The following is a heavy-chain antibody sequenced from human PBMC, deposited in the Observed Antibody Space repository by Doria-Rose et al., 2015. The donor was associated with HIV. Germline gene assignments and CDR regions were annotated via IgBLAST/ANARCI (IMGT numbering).Heavy chain of an antibody. CDR3: ARVFALFRVVIRPVAFDP. J-gene: IGHJ5*02. V-gene: IGHV4-4*02. CDR1: GDYISAYNW. Sequence: QVQLQESGPGLVKPSGTLSLTCAVSGDYISAYNWWTWVRQPPGKGLEWIGEIYHNGSTSANPSLKSRVSMSVDKSKNQFSLKVNSVTAADTAVYYCARVFALFRVVIRPVAFDPWGQGTLVTVSS. CDR2: IYHNGST. D-gene: IGHD3-3*01.